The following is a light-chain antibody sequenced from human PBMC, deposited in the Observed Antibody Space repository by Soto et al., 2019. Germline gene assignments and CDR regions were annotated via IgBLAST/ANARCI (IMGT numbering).Light chain of an antibody. CDR2: GAS. Sequence: EIVMTQSPATLSVSPGERATLSCRASQSVSSNLAWYQQKPGQAPRHLIYGASTRATGITARFSGSGSGTEFTLTISSLXSEDFAVYYCQQYNNWPLYTFGQGTKLEIK. J-gene: IGKJ2*01. V-gene: IGKV3-15*01. CDR1: QSVSSN. CDR3: QQYNNWPLYT.